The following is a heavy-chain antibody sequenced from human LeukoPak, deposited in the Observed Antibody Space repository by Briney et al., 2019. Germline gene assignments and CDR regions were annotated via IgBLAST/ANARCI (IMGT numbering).Heavy chain of an antibody. Sequence: ASVKVSCKASGYTFTGYYMHWVRQAPGQGLEWMGWINPNSGGTNYAQKLQGRVTMTRDTSISTAYMELSGLRSDDTAVYYCARAQVPAAINWFDPWGQGTLVTVSS. CDR3: ARAQVPAAINWFDP. CDR2: INPNSGGT. J-gene: IGHJ5*02. CDR1: GYTFTGYY. V-gene: IGHV1-2*02. D-gene: IGHD2-2*01.